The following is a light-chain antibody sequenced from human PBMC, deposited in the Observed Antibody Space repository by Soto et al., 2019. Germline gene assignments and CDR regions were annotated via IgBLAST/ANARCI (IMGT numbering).Light chain of an antibody. CDR3: GTWDSSLRVGV. CDR1: SSNIGGNY. J-gene: IGLJ2*01. CDR2: ENN. Sequence: QSVLTQPPSVSAALGQKVTICCSGISSNIGGNYVSWFQQLPGTAPKLLIYENNKRPSGIPDRFSGSKSGTSGTLAITGLQTGDEAEYYCGTWDSSLRVGVFGGGTKLTVL. V-gene: IGLV1-51*01.